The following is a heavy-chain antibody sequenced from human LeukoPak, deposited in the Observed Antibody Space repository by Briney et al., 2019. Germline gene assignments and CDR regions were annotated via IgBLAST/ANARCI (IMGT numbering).Heavy chain of an antibody. Sequence: SETLSLTCAVYGGSFSGYYWSWIRQPPGKGLEWIGEINHSGSTNYNPSLKSRVTISVDTSKNQFSLKLSSGTAADTAVYYCARMGGRITMVRGADPWGQGTLVTVSS. CDR1: GGSFSGYY. CDR3: ARMGGRITMVRGADP. D-gene: IGHD3-10*01. V-gene: IGHV4-34*01. CDR2: INHSGST. J-gene: IGHJ5*02.